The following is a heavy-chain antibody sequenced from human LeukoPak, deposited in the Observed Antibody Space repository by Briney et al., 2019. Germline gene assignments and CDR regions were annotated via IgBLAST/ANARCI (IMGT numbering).Heavy chain of an antibody. CDR2: IWYDGSNK. CDR3: AKDWGWLRSLYYFDY. Sequence: PGGSLRLSCAASGFTFSSYGMHWVRQAPGKGLEWVAVIWYDGSNKYYADSVKGRFTISRDNSKNTLYLQMNSLRAEDTAVYYCAKDWGWLRSLYYFDYWGQGTLVTVPS. D-gene: IGHD5-12*01. CDR1: GFTFSSYG. V-gene: IGHV3-33*06. J-gene: IGHJ4*02.